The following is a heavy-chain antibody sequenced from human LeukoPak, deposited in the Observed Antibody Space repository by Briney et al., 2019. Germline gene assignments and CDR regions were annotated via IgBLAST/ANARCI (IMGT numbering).Heavy chain of an antibody. D-gene: IGHD6-19*01. CDR1: GFSFSSYA. CDR2: IGDRGGST. Sequence: GGSLRLSCAASGFSFSSYAMTWVRQAPGKGLEWVSAIGDRGGSTYYADSVKGRFTISRDNSMNTLYLQMNSLKPEDTDLYYCATGRGLVSPGDHWGQGTLVTVSS. V-gene: IGHV3-23*01. CDR3: ATGRGLVSPGDH. J-gene: IGHJ4*02.